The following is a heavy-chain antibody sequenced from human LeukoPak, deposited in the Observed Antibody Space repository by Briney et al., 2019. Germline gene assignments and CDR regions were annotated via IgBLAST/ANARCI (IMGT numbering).Heavy chain of an antibody. D-gene: IGHD3-3*01. CDR3: ARAIDFWSGRISPVYYYYYMDV. V-gene: IGHV1-69*05. J-gene: IGHJ6*03. CDR1: GGTFSSYA. Sequence: SVKISSKASGGTFSSYAISWGRQAPGQGLEWIGGIIPIFGTANYTQKFQGRVTSTTDESTSTAYMELSSLRSEDTAVYYCARAIDFWSGRISPVYYYYYMDVWGKETTVTVSS. CDR2: IIPIFGTA.